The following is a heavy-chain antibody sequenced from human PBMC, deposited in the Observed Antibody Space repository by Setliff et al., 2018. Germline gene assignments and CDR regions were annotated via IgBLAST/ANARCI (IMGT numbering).Heavy chain of an antibody. D-gene: IGHD2-2*01. V-gene: IGHV3-15*07. CDR3: TTYAPPDY. J-gene: IGHJ4*02. CDR1: GLIFTNAW. Sequence: GGSLRLSCVASGLIFTNAWMNWVRQAPGKGLEWVGRIKSKTAGGTTDYAAPVKGRFTISRDDSKNTVYLQMDSLKTEDTAVYYCTTYAPPDYWGQGTLVTV. CDR2: IKSKTAGGTT.